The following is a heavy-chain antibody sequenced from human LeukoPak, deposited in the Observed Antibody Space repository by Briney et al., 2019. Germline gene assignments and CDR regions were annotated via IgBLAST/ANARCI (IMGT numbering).Heavy chain of an antibody. CDR1: GGSISSYY. V-gene: IGHV4-59*12. D-gene: IGHD3-22*01. CDR2: IYHSGST. Sequence: SETLSLTCTVSGGSISSYYWSWIRLPPGKDLEWIGCIYHSGSTYYNPSLKSRVTISVDRSKNQFSLKLSSVTAADTAVYYCAREGASGDSSGYLSSGCAFDIWGQGTMVTVSS. J-gene: IGHJ3*02. CDR3: AREGASGDSSGYLSSGCAFDI.